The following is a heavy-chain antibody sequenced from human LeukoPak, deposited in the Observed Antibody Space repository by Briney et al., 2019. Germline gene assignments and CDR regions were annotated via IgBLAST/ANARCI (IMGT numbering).Heavy chain of an antibody. CDR3: ARRSGYLEYYYYYYYMDV. CDR2: IIPMFGTA. J-gene: IGHJ6*03. CDR1: GGTFSSYA. Sequence: GASVKVSCKASGGTFSSYAISWVRQAPGQGLEWMGGIIPMFGTADYAQKFQGRVTITTDESTSTAYMELSSLRSEDTAVYYCARRSGYLEYYYYYYYMDVWGKGTTVTVSS. D-gene: IGHD3-3*01. V-gene: IGHV1-69*05.